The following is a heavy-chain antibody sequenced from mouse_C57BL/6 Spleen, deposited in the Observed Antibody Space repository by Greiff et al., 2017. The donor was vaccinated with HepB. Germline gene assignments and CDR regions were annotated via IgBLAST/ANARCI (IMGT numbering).Heavy chain of an antibody. V-gene: IGHV1-80*01. J-gene: IGHJ3*01. CDR1: GYAFGSYW. Sequence: VQLQQSGAELVKPGASVKISCKASGYAFGSYWMNWVKQRPGKGLEWIGQIYPGDGDTNYNGKFKGKATLTADKSSSTAYMQLSSLTSEDSAVYFWAREGVTTPRFAYWGQGTLVTVSA. CDR2: IYPGDGDT. CDR3: AREGVTTPRFAY. D-gene: IGHD2-1*01.